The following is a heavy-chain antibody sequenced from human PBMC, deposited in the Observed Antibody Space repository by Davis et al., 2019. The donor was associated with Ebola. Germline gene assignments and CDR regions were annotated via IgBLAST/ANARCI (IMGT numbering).Heavy chain of an antibody. CDR1: GFTFRRAW. CDR2: IKSRSDGGTT. J-gene: IGHJ4*02. D-gene: IGHD6-25*01. Sequence: SRAASGFTFRRAWITWVRQAPGKGLEWVGRIKSRSDGGTTHYGVRVKGRFTISRDDSKNTVYLEMNSLKTEDTALYYCTRGSGMYDWGRGTLVTVST. V-gene: IGHV3-15*06. CDR3: TRGSGMYD.